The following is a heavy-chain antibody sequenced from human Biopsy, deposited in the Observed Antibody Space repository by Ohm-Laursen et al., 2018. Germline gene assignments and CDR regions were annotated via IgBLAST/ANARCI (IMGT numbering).Heavy chain of an antibody. D-gene: IGHD2/OR15-2a*01. CDR3: ARATNSTGWPYYYFYGMDV. Sequence: GTLSLTCTVSGGSISSDYWSWIRQTPGKGLEWIGYIYYSGSTNYNPSLKSRVTIPVDTSKNQFSLRLNSATAADTAVYYCARATNSTGWPYYYFYGMDVWGQGTTVTVSS. CDR2: IYYSGST. CDR1: GGSISSDY. V-gene: IGHV4-59*01. J-gene: IGHJ6*02.